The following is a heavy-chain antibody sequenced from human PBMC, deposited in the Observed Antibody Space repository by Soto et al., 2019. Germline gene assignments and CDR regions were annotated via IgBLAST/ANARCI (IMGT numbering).Heavy chain of an antibody. CDR1: GFTFSSYS. J-gene: IGHJ4*02. V-gene: IGHV3-21*01. CDR3: ARDLAGYCSGGSCYGLDY. D-gene: IGHD2-15*01. Sequence: EVQLVESGGGLVKPGGSLRLSCAASGFTFSSYSMNWVRQAPGKGLEWVSSISSSSSYIYYADSVKGRFTISRDNAKNSLYLQMNRLRAEDTAVYYCARDLAGYCSGGSCYGLDYWGQGTLVTVSS. CDR2: ISSSSSYI.